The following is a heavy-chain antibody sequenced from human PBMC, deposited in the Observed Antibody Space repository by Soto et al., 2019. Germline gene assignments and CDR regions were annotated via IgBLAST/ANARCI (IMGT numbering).Heavy chain of an antibody. CDR1: GFTFSSYG. D-gene: IGHD2-21*02. J-gene: IGHJ4*02. CDR3: AKDTPVVTFSFDY. CDR2: IWYDGSNK. V-gene: IGHV3-33*06. Sequence: PGGSLRLSCAASGFTFSSYGMHWVRQAPGKGLEWVAVIWYDGSNKYYADSVKGRFTISRDNSKNTLYLQMNSLRAEDTAVYYCAKDTPVVTFSFDYWGQGTLVTVPS.